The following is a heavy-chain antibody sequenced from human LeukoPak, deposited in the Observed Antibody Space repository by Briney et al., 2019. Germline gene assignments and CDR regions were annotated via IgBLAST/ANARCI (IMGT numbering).Heavy chain of an antibody. D-gene: IGHD3-22*01. Sequence: ASVKVSCKASGYTFTSYGISWVRQAPGQGLEWMGRIIPILGIANYAQKFQGRVTITADKSTSTAYMELSSLRSEDTAVYYCAGGTMIVAYWGQGTLVTVSS. J-gene: IGHJ4*02. V-gene: IGHV1-69*04. CDR1: GYTFTSYG. CDR3: AGGTMIVAY. CDR2: IIPILGIA.